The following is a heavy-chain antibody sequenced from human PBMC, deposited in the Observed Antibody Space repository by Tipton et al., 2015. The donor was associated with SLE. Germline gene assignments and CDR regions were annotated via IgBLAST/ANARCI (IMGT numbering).Heavy chain of an antibody. CDR1: GGSITSYDYH. CDR2: VDYSGVA. V-gene: IGHV4-39*07. Sequence: TLSLTCTVSGGSITSYDYHWAWIRQAPGMGLEWIGSVDYSGVADYNPSLKSRVTISLDTSQNQFSLKLISVTAADTAVYYCARELDTFDIWGQGTMVTVSS. CDR3: ARELDTFDI. J-gene: IGHJ3*02.